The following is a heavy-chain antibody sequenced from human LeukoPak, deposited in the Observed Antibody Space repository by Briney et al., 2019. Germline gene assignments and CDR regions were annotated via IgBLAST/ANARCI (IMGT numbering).Heavy chain of an antibody. CDR2: IYSGGST. CDR1: GFTVSSNY. V-gene: IGHV3-53*01. Sequence: GGSLRLSCAASGFTVSSNYVSWVRQAPGKGLEWVSVIYSGGSTYYADSVKGRFTISRDNSKNTLYLQMNSLRAEGTAVYYCARGVGIAGYWSEATPYYFDYWGQGTLVTVPS. CDR3: ARGVGIAGYWSEATPYYFDY. J-gene: IGHJ4*02. D-gene: IGHD3-3*01.